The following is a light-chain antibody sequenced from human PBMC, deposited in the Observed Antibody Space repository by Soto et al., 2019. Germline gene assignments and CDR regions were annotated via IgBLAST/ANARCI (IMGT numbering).Light chain of an antibody. Sequence: QSALTQPASVSGSPGQSITISCTGTSSDVGGYNYVSWYQHHPGKAPKLLIYDVNNRPSGVSDRFSGSKSGNTASLTISGLQAEDEADYYCSSYRTYNVYVFGTGTKLTVL. CDR2: DVN. J-gene: IGLJ1*01. V-gene: IGLV2-14*01. CDR1: SSDVGGYNY. CDR3: SSYRTYNVYV.